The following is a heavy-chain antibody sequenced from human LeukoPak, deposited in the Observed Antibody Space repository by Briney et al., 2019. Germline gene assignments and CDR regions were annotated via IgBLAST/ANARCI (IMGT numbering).Heavy chain of an antibody. Sequence: GGSLRLSCAASGFTFSSYAMSWVRQAPGKGLEWVSAISGSGGSTYSADSVKGRFTISRHNSKNTLYLQMNSLRAEDTAVYYCARNILTGYYNDYWGQGTLVTVSS. D-gene: IGHD3-9*01. CDR2: ISGSGGST. CDR1: GFTFSSYA. CDR3: ARNILTGYYNDY. V-gene: IGHV3-23*01. J-gene: IGHJ4*02.